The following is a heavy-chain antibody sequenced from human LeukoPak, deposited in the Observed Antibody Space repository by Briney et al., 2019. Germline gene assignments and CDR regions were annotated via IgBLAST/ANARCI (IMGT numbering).Heavy chain of an antibody. CDR1: GFTFSAYA. CDR3: VKDRWVDY. Sequence: GGSLRLSCSVSGFTFSAYAMHWVRQAPGRGLQYVSSISSNGAKTYYADSVKGRFTISGDNSKNTLYLQMSSLRLEDTAVYYCVKDRWVDYWGQGLLVTVSS. CDR2: ISSNGAKT. V-gene: IGHV3-64D*09. D-gene: IGHD5-24*01. J-gene: IGHJ4*02.